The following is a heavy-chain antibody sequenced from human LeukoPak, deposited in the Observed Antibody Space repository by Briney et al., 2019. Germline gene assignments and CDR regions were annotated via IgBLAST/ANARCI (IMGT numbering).Heavy chain of an antibody. CDR3: AKACLDCAY. CDR2: IRYDGSNK. J-gene: IGHJ4*02. CDR1: TFTSSSYG. D-gene: IGHD2-21*01. V-gene: IGHV3-30*02. Sequence: QPGGSLRLSCAASTFTSSSYGMQWVGQAPGKGLGWVALIRYDGSNKYYADSVKGRFTISRDNSKNTLYPQRNSLRAEDTAVYYCAKACLDCAYWGQGTLVTVSS.